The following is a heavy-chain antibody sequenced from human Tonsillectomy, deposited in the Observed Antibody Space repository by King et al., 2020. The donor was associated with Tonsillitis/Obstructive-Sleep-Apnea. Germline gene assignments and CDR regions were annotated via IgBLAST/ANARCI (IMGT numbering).Heavy chain of an antibody. CDR2: IDWDVDK. CDR1: GFSLSTSGMC. J-gene: IGHJ4*02. CDR3: ARIPDGFSGSYHFDY. D-gene: IGHD1-26*01. V-gene: IGHV2-70*11. Sequence: VTLKESGPALVKPTQTLTLTCTFSGFSLSTSGMCVSWIRQPPGKALEWLARIDWDVDKYYSPSLKTRLTIPKDTSKHQVVLTMTNMDPVDTATSYCARIPDGFSGSYHFDYWGQGTLVAVSS.